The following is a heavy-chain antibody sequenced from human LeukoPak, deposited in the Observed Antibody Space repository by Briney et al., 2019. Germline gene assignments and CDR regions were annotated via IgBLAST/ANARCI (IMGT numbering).Heavy chain of an antibody. CDR1: GFTFSSYA. CDR3: ARDCDRRRVGATVVVCFDY. CDR2: ISYDGSNK. D-gene: IGHD1-26*01. Sequence: PGGSLRLSCAASGFTFSSYAMHWVRQAPGKGLEWVAVISYDGSNKYYADSVKGRFTISRDNSKNTLYLQMNSLRAEDTAVYYCARDCDRRRVGATVVVCFDYWGQGTLVTVSS. J-gene: IGHJ4*02. V-gene: IGHV3-30-3*01.